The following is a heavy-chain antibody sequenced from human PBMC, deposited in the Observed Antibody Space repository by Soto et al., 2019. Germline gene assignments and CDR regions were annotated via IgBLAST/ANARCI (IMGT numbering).Heavy chain of an antibody. V-gene: IGHV3-53*01. CDR3: ARSGGTTSLDYYGMDV. D-gene: IGHD1-7*01. Sequence: PVGSLRLSCAASGFTASSNYMSWVRQAPGKGLEWVSVIYSGGSTYYADSVKGRFTISRDNSKNTLYLQMNSLRAEDTAVYYCARSGGTTSLDYYGMDVWGQGTTVTVS. CDR1: GFTASSNY. J-gene: IGHJ6*02. CDR2: IYSGGST.